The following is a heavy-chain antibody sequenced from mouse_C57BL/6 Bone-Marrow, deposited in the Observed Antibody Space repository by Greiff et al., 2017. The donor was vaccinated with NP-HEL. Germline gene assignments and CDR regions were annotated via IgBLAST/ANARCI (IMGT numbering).Heavy chain of an antibody. CDR3: ARDKGRAHYYGSSYVGWYVDV. D-gene: IGHD1-1*01. Sequence: EVQGVESGGGLVKPGGSLKLSCAASGFTFSSYAMSWVRPTPDKRLEWVATISDGGSYTYYPDNVKGRFTISRDNAKNHLYLQMSHLKAEDTAMYYCARDKGRAHYYGSSYVGWYVDVWGTGTTVTVAS. J-gene: IGHJ1*03. CDR1: GFTFSSYA. V-gene: IGHV5-4*01. CDR2: ISDGGSYT.